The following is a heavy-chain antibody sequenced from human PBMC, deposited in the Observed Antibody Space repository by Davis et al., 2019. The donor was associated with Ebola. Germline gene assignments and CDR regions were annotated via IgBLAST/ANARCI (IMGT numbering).Heavy chain of an antibody. CDR1: GGSISHGGSH. J-gene: IGHJ6*03. CDR2: IYYSGST. D-gene: IGHD3-22*01. CDR3: ARDLRYDSSGYDYYFYMDV. Sequence: PSETLSLTCTVSGGSISHGGSHWTWIRQHPGKGLEWIGYIYYSGSTYYKPSLKSRVTISLDTSKNQFSPNLYSVTAADTAVYYCARDLRYDSSGYDYYFYMDVWGKGTTVTVSS. V-gene: IGHV4-31*03.